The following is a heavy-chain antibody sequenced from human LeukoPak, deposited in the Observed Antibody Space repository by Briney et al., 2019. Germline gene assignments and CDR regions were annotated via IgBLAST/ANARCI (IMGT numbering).Heavy chain of an antibody. J-gene: IGHJ4*02. CDR2: IKSKSDGGTT. Sequence: PGGSLRLSCAASGFTFNNAWMSWVRQAPGKGLEWVGRIKSKSDGGTTDYAAPVKGRFTISRDDSKNTLYLQMNSLRAEDTAVYYCAKDFGRSSSSLGFDYWGQGTLVTVSS. D-gene: IGHD6-6*01. V-gene: IGHV3-15*01. CDR3: AKDFGRSSSSLGFDY. CDR1: GFTFNNAW.